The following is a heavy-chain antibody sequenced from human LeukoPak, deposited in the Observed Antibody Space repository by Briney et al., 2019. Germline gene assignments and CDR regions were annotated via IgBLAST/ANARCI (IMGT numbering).Heavy chain of an antibody. CDR3: VRGTGY. CDR1: GFTFSTCV. CDR2: ISSNGDNT. V-gene: IGHV3-64D*06. Sequence: GGSLRLSCSVSGFTFSTCVMHWVRQAPGKGLEYVSAISSNGDNTYYADSVKGRFTISRDNSKNTLYLQMSSLRADDTAVYYCVRGTGYWGQGTLVTVSS. J-gene: IGHJ4*02.